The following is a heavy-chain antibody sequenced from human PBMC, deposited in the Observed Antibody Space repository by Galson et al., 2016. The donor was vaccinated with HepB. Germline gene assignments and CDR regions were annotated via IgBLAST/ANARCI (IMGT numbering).Heavy chain of an antibody. J-gene: IGHJ4*02. V-gene: IGHV4-59*01. Sequence: SETLSLTCAVSGASISTYYWSWLRQPPGKGLEWTGYIDDSGTTNYNPSLKSRVTISVGMSKNQFSLRLSSVTPADTAVYYCAMDTHAWVRFDHWGPGSLVTVSS. CDR2: IDDSGTT. CDR3: AMDTHAWVRFDH. D-gene: IGHD5-18*01. CDR1: GASISTYY.